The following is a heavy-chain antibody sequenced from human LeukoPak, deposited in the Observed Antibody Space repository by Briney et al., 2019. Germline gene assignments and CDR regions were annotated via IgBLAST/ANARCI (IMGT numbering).Heavy chain of an antibody. J-gene: IGHJ5*02. CDR1: GFTLSDYY. V-gene: IGHV3-11*05. D-gene: IGHD3-10*01. CDR2: ISSSSSYT. Sequence: GGSLRLSCAASGFTLSDYYMSWIRQAPGKGLEWVSYISSSSSYTNYADSVEGRFTISRDNAKNSLYLQMTSLRAEDTAVYYCARESHSVVRGVNWFDPWGQGTLVTVSS. CDR3: ARESHSVVRGVNWFDP.